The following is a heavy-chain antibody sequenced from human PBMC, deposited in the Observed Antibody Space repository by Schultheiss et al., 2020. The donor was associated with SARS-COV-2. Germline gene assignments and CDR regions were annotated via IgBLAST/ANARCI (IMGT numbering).Heavy chain of an antibody. CDR3: ARDRSGYDWKFDY. V-gene: IGHV3-23*01. J-gene: IGHJ4*02. Sequence: GGSLRLSCAASGFTFSSYAMSWVRQAPGKGLEWVSAISGSGGSTYYADSVKGRFTISRDNSKNTLYLQMNSLRAEDTAVYYCARDRSGYDWKFDYWGQGTLVTVSS. CDR1: GFTFSSYA. D-gene: IGHD5-12*01. CDR2: ISGSGGST.